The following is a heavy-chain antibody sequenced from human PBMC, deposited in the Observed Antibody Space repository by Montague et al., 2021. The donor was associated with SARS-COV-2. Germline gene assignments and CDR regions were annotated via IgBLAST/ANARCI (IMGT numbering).Heavy chain of an antibody. CDR2: INHSGST. D-gene: IGHD4-17*01. V-gene: IGHV4-34*01. Sequence: SETLSLTCAVYGGSFSGYYWSWIRQPPGKGLEWIGEINHSGSTNYNPSFESRVTISVDTSKNQFSLKLSSVTAADTAVYYCARGRPVTTFYYYYGMDVWDQGTTVTVSS. CDR3: ARGRPVTTFYYYYGMDV. J-gene: IGHJ6*02. CDR1: GGSFSGYY.